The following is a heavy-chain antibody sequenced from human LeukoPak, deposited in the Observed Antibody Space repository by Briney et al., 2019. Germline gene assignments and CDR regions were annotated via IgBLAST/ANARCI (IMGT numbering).Heavy chain of an antibody. CDR3: ARHVLAAPASPFGY. CDR2: IYYTGST. Sequence: SETLSLTCTVSGDSISSRNYYWGWIRQPPGKGLEWIGSIYYTGSTYYNPSLKTRVTISVDTSKNQFFLQLSSVTAADTSLYYCARHVLAAPASPFGYWGQGTLVIVSS. CDR1: GDSISSRNYY. J-gene: IGHJ4*02. V-gene: IGHV4-39*01. D-gene: IGHD6-13*01.